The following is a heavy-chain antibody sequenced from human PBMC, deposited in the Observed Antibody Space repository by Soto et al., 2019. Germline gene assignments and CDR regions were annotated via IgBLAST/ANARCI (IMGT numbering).Heavy chain of an antibody. CDR3: ARHDSTLYCIHV. D-gene: IGHD2-15*01. J-gene: IGHJ6*03. Sequence: SETLSLTCAVSGGSISTTYYWGWVRQPPGKGLEWIGTIYYSGSTYYNPSLKSRVTMSVDTSKNQFSLNLSSVTAADTAVYYCARHDSTLYCIHVRGNGPPVTSP. V-gene: IGHV4-39*01. CDR1: GGSISTTYY. CDR2: IYYSGST.